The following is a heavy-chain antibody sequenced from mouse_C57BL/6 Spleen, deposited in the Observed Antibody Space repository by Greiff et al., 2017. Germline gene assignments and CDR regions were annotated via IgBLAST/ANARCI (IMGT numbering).Heavy chain of an antibody. D-gene: IGHD2-12*01. J-gene: IGHJ4*01. Sequence: QVQLQQSGAELMKPGASVKLSCKATGYTFTGYWIAWVKQRPGHGLEWIGEILPGSGSTNYNEKFKGKATFPADTSSNTAYMQLRSLTTEDSAIYYCARGSRSNDGTMDYWGQGTSVTVSS. CDR1: GYTFTGYW. CDR2: ILPGSGST. V-gene: IGHV1-9*01. CDR3: ARGSRSNDGTMDY.